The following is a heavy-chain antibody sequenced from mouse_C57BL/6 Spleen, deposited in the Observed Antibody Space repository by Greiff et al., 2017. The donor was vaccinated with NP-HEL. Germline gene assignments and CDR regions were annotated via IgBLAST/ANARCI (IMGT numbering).Heavy chain of an antibody. CDR2: IYPGSGNT. D-gene: IGHD1-1*01. CDR3: ARSYYYGSRSPYYYAMDY. V-gene: IGHV1-84*01. Sequence: VQLQQSGPELVKPGASVKISCKASGYTFTDYYINWVKQRPGQGLEWIGWIYPGSGNTKYNEKFKGKATLTVDTSSSTAYMQLSSLTSEDSAVYFCARSYYYGSRSPYYYAMDYWGQGTSVTVSS. CDR1: GYTFTDYY. J-gene: IGHJ4*01.